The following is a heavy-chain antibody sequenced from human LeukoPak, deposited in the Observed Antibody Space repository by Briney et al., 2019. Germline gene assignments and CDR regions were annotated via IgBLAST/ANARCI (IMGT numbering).Heavy chain of an antibody. CDR2: IYPGDSNT. J-gene: IGHJ4*02. CDR1: GYNFASYW. V-gene: IGHV5-51*01. D-gene: IGHD3-3*01. CDR3: ARHPSGVWFFDY. Sequence: GESLKISCKGSGYNFASYWIAWVRQMPGKGLEWLGVIYPGDSNTRYSPSFQGQVTISADKSINTAYLQWSSLKATDTAIYYCARHPSGVWFFDYWGQGTLVTVSS.